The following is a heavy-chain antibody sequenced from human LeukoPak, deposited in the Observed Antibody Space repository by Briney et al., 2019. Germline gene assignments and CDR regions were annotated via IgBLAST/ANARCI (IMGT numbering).Heavy chain of an antibody. CDR3: ARGLGYCSSTSCQNWFDP. V-gene: IGHV3-66*01. CDR2: IYSGGST. J-gene: IGHJ5*02. Sequence: PGGSLRLSCAASGFTVSSNYMSWVRQAPGKGLEWVSVIYSGGSTYYADSVKGRFTISRDNSKNTLYLQMNSLRAEDTAVYYCARGLGYCSSTSCQNWFDPWGQGTLVTVSS. D-gene: IGHD2-2*01. CDR1: GFTVSSNY.